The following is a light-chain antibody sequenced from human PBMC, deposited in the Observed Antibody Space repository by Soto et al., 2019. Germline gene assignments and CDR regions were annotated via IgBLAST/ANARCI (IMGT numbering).Light chain of an antibody. V-gene: IGLV2-14*01. CDR1: SSGVGGYNY. J-gene: IGLJ1*01. CDR3: SSYTSSSTYV. Sequence: QSALTQPASVSGSPGQSITISCTGTSSGVGGYNYVSWYQQHPGKAPKLMIYDVSNRPSGVSNRFSGSKSGNTASLTISGLQAEDEAEYYCSSYTSSSTYVFGTGTKVTVL. CDR2: DVS.